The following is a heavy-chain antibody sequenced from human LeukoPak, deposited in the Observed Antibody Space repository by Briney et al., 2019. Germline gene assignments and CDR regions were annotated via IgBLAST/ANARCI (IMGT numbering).Heavy chain of an antibody. CDR1: GFTFSSYA. Sequence: PGGSLRLSCAASGFTFSSYAMHWVRQAPGKGLEWVAVISYDGSNKYYADSVKGRFTISGDNSKNTLYLQMNSLRAEDTAVYYCARDAMVRGVILYYFDYWGQGTLVTVSS. J-gene: IGHJ4*02. CDR2: ISYDGSNK. CDR3: ARDAMVRGVILYYFDY. V-gene: IGHV3-30-3*01. D-gene: IGHD3-10*01.